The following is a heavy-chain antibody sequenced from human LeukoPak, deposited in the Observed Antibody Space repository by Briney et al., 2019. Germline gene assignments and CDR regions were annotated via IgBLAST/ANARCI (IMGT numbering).Heavy chain of an antibody. CDR1: GGSFSGYY. D-gene: IGHD1-1*01. Sequence: PSETLSLTCAVYGGSFSGYYWSWIRQPPGKGLEWIGEINHSGSTNYNPSLKSRVTISVDTSKNQFSLKLSSVTAADTAVYYCARESRAGSPWALDYWGQGTLVTVSS. CDR2: INHSGST. CDR3: ARESRAGSPWALDY. J-gene: IGHJ4*02. V-gene: IGHV4-34*01.